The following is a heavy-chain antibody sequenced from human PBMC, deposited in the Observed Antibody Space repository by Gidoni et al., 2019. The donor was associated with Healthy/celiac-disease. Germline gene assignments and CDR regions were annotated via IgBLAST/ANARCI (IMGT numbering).Heavy chain of an antibody. Sequence: EVQLVESGGGLVQPGGSLRLSCAASGFTFSSYSMNWVRQAPGKGLEWVSYISSSSSTIYYADSVKGRFTISRDNAKNSLYLQMNSLRAEDTAVYYCARESYDSSGYFLYSFDYWGQGTLVTVSS. CDR2: ISSSSSTI. V-gene: IGHV3-48*01. CDR1: GFTFSSYS. CDR3: ARESYDSSGYFLYSFDY. D-gene: IGHD3-22*01. J-gene: IGHJ4*02.